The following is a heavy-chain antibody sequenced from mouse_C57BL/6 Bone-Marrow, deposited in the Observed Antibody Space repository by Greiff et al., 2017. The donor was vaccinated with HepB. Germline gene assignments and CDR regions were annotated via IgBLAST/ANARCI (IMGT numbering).Heavy chain of an antibody. CDR2: IRNKANGYTT. CDR1: GFTFTDYY. D-gene: IGHD1-1*01. Sequence: DVMLVESGGGLVQPGGSLSLSCAASGFTFTDYYMSWVRQPPGKALEWLGFIRNKANGYTTEYSASVKGRFTISRDNSQSILYLQMNALRAEDSATYYCASYYGSSYEAWFAYWGQGTLVTVSA. V-gene: IGHV7-3*01. CDR3: ASYYGSSYEAWFAY. J-gene: IGHJ3*01.